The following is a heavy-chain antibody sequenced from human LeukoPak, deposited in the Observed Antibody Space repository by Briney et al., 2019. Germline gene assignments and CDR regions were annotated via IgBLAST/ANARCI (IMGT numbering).Heavy chain of an antibody. D-gene: IGHD6-13*01. CDR2: INPNSGGT. CDR1: GYTFTGYY. V-gene: IGHV1-2*02. J-gene: IGHJ6*02. CDR3: ARGTEYSSSWYAPYYYYYGMDV. Sequence: ASVKVSCKASGYTFTGYYMHWVRQAPGQGLEWMGWINPNSGGTNYAQKFQGRVTMTRDTSISTAHMELSRLRSDDTAVYYCARGTEYSSSWYAPYYYYYGMDVWGQGTTVTVSS.